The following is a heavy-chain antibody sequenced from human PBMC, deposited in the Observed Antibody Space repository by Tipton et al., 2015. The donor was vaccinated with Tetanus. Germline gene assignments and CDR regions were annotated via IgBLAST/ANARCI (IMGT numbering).Heavy chain of an antibody. CDR2: TYGDGST. J-gene: IGHJ4*02. CDR1: GFSFSTYG. V-gene: IGHV3-53*01. D-gene: IGHD3-16*02. CDR3: ARDYPDFDY. Sequence: GSLRLSCAASGFSFSTYGIHWVRQAPGKGLEWVALTYGDGSTYYADSVKGRFTISRDNSKNTLYLQMSNLRAENTAVYYCARDYPDFDYWGQGTLVTVSS.